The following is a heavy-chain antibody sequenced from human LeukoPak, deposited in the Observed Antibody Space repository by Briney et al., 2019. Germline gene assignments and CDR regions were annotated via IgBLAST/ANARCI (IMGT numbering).Heavy chain of an antibody. CDR2: ISAYNGNT. J-gene: IGHJ3*02. Sequence: GASVKVSCKASGYTFTSYGISWVRQAPGQGLEWMGWISAYNGNTNYAQKLQGRVTMTTDTSTSTAYMELRSLRSDDTAVYYCARTTVAPGSYDAFDIWGQGTMVTVSS. CDR3: ARTTVAPGSYDAFDI. V-gene: IGHV1-18*01. D-gene: IGHD4-23*01. CDR1: GYTFTSYG.